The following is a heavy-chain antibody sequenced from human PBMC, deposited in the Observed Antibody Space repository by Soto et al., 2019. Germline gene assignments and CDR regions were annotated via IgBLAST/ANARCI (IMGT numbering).Heavy chain of an antibody. CDR2: IIPILGIA. CDR3: ARSGGAAAGTYYYYYREV. J-gene: IGHJ6*03. V-gene: IGHV1-69*02. Sequence: QVQLVQSGAEVKKPGSSVKVSCKASGGPFSSYTISWVRQAPGQGLEWMGSIIPILGIANYAQKFQGRVTITADKSTSTAYMELSSLRSEDTAVYYCARSGGAAAGTYYYYYREVWGKGTTVTVSS. D-gene: IGHD6-13*01. CDR1: GGPFSSYT.